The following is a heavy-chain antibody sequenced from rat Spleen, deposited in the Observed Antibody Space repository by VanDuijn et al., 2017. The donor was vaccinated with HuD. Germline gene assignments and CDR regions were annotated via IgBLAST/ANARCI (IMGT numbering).Heavy chain of an antibody. V-gene: IGHV2-16*01. CDR2: IWSGGST. D-gene: IGHD1-12*02. CDR3: ARGDYYDGSYYY. Sequence: QVQLKESGPGLVQPSQTLSLTCTVSGFSFTSYGVSGVRQPPGKGLEWTGQIWSGGSTDYNSALKSRLSFSRDTSKSQVLLKMNSLQTEDTAMYFCARGDYYDGSYYYWGQGVMVTVSS. CDR1: GFSFTSYG. J-gene: IGHJ2*01.